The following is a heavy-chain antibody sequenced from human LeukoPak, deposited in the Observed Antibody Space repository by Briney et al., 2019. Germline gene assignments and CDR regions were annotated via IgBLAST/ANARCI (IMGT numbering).Heavy chain of an antibody. CDR1: GLTFSTYA. CDR3: VANMYKYMDV. D-gene: IGHD1-1*01. CDR2: ISGNGATT. J-gene: IGHJ6*03. V-gene: IGHV3-23*01. Sequence: GGSLRLSSVVSGLTFSTYAMSWVRQAPGRGLEWVSSISGNGATTYYADSVKGRFSISRDNSKKTAFLQMNSLRAEDTAVYYAVANMYKYMDVWGKGTTVTVSS.